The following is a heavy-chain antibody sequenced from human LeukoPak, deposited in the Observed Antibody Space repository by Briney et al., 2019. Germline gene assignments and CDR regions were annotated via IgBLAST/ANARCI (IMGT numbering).Heavy chain of an antibody. CDR3: ARGEKWDLHSFDM. Sequence: PSETLSLTCAVYGGSFSGYYWTWIRQPPGKGLEWIGEVNHDGSTNYNPSLKSRVTISVDTSKNQFSLKVISVTAADTAVYYCARGEKWDLHSFDMWGQGTLVTVSS. J-gene: IGHJ3*02. CDR1: GGSFSGYY. D-gene: IGHD1-26*01. CDR2: VNHDGST. V-gene: IGHV4-34*01.